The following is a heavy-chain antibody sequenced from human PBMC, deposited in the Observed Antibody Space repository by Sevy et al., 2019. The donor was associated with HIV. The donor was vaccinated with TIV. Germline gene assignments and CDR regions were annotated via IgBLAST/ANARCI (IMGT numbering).Heavy chain of an antibody. Sequence: ASVKVSCKASGYTFTSHGISWVRQAPGQGLEWMGWISAYNGNTNYAQRLKCRVTSTTDTSTSTAYMELRSLRSDDTAVYYCARAYSRCYNYYYYYMDVWGKGTTVTVSS. V-gene: IGHV1-18*01. CDR3: ARAYSRCYNYYYYYMDV. CDR2: ISAYNGNT. CDR1: GYTFTSHG. J-gene: IGHJ6*03. D-gene: IGHD3-22*01.